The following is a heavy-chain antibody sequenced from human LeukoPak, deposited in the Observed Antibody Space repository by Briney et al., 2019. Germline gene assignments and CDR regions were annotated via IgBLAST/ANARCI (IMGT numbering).Heavy chain of an antibody. Sequence: GGSLRLSCAASGFTFSSYWMSWVRQAPGKGLEWVANIKQDGSEKSYVDSVKGRFTISRDNAKNSLYLQMNSLRAEDTAVYYCARDTYYDFWSGYNPNYYMDVWGKGTTVTVSS. D-gene: IGHD3-3*01. J-gene: IGHJ6*03. V-gene: IGHV3-7*01. CDR1: GFTFSSYW. CDR2: IKQDGSEK. CDR3: ARDTYYDFWSGYNPNYYMDV.